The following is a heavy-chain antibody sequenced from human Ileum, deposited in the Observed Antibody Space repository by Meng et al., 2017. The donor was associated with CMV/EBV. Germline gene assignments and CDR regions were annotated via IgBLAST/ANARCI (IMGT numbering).Heavy chain of an antibody. CDR2: IYHSGTT. J-gene: IGHJ4*02. CDR3: ARGAVTIFGVVMPDY. CDR1: GGSVSSGTHY. V-gene: IGHV4-61*01. Sequence: SETLSLTCTVSGGSVSSGTHYWSWIRQPPGKGLEWIGYIYHSGTTNYNPSLKSRVTISVDTSKNQFSLKLSSVTAADTAVYYCARGAVTIFGVVMPDYWGQGTLVTVSS. D-gene: IGHD3-3*01.